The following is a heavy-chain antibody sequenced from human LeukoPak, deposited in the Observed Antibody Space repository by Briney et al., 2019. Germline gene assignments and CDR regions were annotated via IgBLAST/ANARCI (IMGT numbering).Heavy chain of an antibody. CDR2: IYTSGST. V-gene: IGHV4-4*07. D-gene: IGHD3-10*01. CDR3: ARDGITMVRGVMPFDY. Sequence: KPSETLSLTCTVSGGSISSYYWSWIRQPAGKGLEWIGRIYTSGSTNYNPSLKSRVTMSVDTSKNQFSLKLSSVTAADTAVYYCARDGITMVRGVMPFDYWGQGNLVTVSS. J-gene: IGHJ4*02. CDR1: GGSISSYY.